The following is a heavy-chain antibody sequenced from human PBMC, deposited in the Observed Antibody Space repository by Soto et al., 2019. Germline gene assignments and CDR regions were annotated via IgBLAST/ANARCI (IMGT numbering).Heavy chain of an antibody. Sequence: QVQLVESGGGVVQPGRSLRLSCAASGFTFSSYGMHWVRQAPGKGLEWVAVIWYDGSNKYYADSVKGRFTISSDNSKNTLYLQMNSLRAEDTAVYYCARDPNYVATMGWFDPWGQGTLVTVSS. J-gene: IGHJ5*02. CDR1: GFTFSSYG. CDR3: ARDPNYVATMGWFDP. D-gene: IGHD1-7*01. CDR2: IWYDGSNK. V-gene: IGHV3-33*01.